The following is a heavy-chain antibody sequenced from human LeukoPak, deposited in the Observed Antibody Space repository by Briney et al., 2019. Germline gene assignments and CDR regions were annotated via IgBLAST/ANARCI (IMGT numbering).Heavy chain of an antibody. Sequence: GGSLRLSCAASGFTFSIHWMSWVRQAPGKGLEWVANIKQDGSAKYYVDSVKGRFTISRDNAKNSLYLQMNSLRAEDTAVYYCARVGRYSGYDCLDYWGQGTLVTVSS. D-gene: IGHD5-12*01. J-gene: IGHJ4*02. CDR2: IKQDGSAK. CDR3: ARVGRYSGYDCLDY. V-gene: IGHV3-7*01. CDR1: GFTFSIHW.